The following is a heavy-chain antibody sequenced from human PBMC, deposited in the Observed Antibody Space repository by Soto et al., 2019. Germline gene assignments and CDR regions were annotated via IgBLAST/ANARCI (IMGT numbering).Heavy chain of an antibody. V-gene: IGHV3-23*01. Sequence: EVQLLESGGGLIEPGGSLRLSCVASGFTFSTYATSWVRQAPGKGLEWVSMITGSGGGTYYADSVKGRFTISRDNSRNTLYLQMNSLRVEDTAVYYCAKFRGAGSHYLYHFDRGGQGTLVTVSS. CDR3: AKFRGAGSHYLYHFDR. D-gene: IGHD3-10*01. CDR1: GFTFSTYA. J-gene: IGHJ4*02. CDR2: ITGSGGGT.